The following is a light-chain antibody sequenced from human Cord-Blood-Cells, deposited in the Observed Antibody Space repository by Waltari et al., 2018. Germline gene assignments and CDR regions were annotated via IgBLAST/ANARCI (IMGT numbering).Light chain of an antibody. CDR2: DAS. Sequence: IVSTQSPATLSLSPGERATLSCRASQSVSSYLAWYQQKPGQAPRLLLYDASNRATGIPARFSGSGSGTDFTLTISSLEPEDFAVYYCQQRSNWPPFTFGPGTKVDIQ. CDR3: QQRSNWPPFT. V-gene: IGKV3-11*01. CDR1: QSVSSY. J-gene: IGKJ3*01.